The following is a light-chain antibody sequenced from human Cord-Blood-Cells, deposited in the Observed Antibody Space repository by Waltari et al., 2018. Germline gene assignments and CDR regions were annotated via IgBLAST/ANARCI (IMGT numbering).Light chain of an antibody. V-gene: IGLV3-1*01. CDR2: QDS. CDR3: QAWDSSTVV. CDR1: NLGDKY. J-gene: IGLJ2*01. Sequence: SYELTQPPSVSVSPGQPASLTCPGDNLGDKYSCWYQQKPGQSPVLVIYQDSKRPSGIPERFSGSNSGNTATLTISGTQAMDEADYYCQAWDSSTVVFGGGTKLTVL.